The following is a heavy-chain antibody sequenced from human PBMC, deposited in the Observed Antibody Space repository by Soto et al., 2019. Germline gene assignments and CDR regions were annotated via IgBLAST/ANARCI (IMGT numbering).Heavy chain of an antibody. Sequence: QVQLQESGPGLVKPSETLSLTCTVSGGSVSSGSYYWSWIRQPPGKGLEWIGYIYYSGSTNYNPSLKSRVTISVATSKNQFSLKLSSVTAADTAVYYCARGRYYYDSSGYSPLSYWGQGTLVTVSS. D-gene: IGHD3-22*01. CDR1: GGSVSSGSYY. V-gene: IGHV4-61*01. CDR2: IYYSGST. J-gene: IGHJ4*02. CDR3: ARGRYYYDSSGYSPLSY.